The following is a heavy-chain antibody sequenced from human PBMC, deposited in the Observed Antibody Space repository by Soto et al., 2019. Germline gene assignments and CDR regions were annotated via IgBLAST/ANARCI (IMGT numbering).Heavy chain of an antibody. V-gene: IGHV3-30*18. CDR3: AKDRSGIAVAGTLDY. D-gene: IGHD6-19*01. Sequence: QVQLVESGGGVVQPGRSLRLSCAAPGFTFSSYGMHWVRQAPGKGLEWVAVISYDGSNKYYADSVKGRFTISRDNSKNTLYLQMNSLRAEDTAVYYCAKDRSGIAVAGTLDYWGQGTLVTVSS. CDR2: ISYDGSNK. CDR1: GFTFSSYG. J-gene: IGHJ4*02.